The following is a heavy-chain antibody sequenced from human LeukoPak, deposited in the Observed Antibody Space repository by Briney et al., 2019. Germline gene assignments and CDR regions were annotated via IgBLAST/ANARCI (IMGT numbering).Heavy chain of an antibody. CDR2: IYHSGNT. CDR3: ARDLESHMDV. Sequence: PSETLSLTRTVAGYSISSDYHWGWIRQPPGKGLEWIGSIYHSGNTYYNPFLRSRLTLSLDTSKNQFSLTLNSVTAADTAVYYCARDLESHMDVWGKGTTVTVSS. CDR1: GYSISSDYH. D-gene: IGHD2/OR15-2a*01. J-gene: IGHJ6*03. V-gene: IGHV4-38-2*02.